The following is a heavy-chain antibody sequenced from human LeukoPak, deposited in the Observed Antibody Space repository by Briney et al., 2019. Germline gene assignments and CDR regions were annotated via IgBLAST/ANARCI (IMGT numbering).Heavy chain of an antibody. V-gene: IGHV4-39*07. J-gene: IGHJ2*01. CDR3: ARFSGSYLWYFDL. D-gene: IGHD1-26*01. CDR2: IYFSGST. CDR1: GGSISSTTYY. Sequence: PSETLSLTCTVSGGSISSTTYYWGWIRQPPGKGLEWIGTIYFSGSTNYNPSLKSRLTISVDTSKNQFSLRLSSVTAADTAVYYCARFSGSYLWYFDLWGRGTLVTVSS.